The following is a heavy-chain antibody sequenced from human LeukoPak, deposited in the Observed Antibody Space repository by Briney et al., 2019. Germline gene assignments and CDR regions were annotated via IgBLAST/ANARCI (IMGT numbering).Heavy chain of an antibody. CDR1: GYTLTELS. D-gene: IGHD4-11*01. CDR2: FDPEDGET. V-gene: IGHV1-24*01. CDR3: ATDPPYTKYNWFDP. Sequence: ASVKVSCKVSGYTLTELSMHWVRQAPGKGLEWMGGFDPEDGETIYAQKFQGRVTMTEDTSTDTAYMELSSLRSEDTAVYYCATDPPYTKYNWFDPWGQGTLVTVSS. J-gene: IGHJ5*02.